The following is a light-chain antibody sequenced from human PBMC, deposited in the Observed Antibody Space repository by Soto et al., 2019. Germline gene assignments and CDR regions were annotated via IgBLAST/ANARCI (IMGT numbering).Light chain of an antibody. CDR3: QQFGSSLHT. CDR2: GAS. V-gene: IGKV3-20*01. Sequence: IVLTQSPGTLSLSPGERATLSCRASQSVSSSFLAWYQQKPGQAPRLLIYGASSRATGISDRFNGSGSGTDFTLTISRLEPEDFAVYYCQQFGSSLHTFGQGTRPEIK. J-gene: IGKJ5*01. CDR1: QSVSSSF.